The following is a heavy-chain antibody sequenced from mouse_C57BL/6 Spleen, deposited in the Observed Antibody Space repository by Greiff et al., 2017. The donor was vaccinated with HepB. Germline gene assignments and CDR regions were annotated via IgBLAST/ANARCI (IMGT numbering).Heavy chain of an antibody. V-gene: IGHV1-64*01. J-gene: IGHJ4*01. CDR3: AREGVYDGYYHYAMDY. CDR1: SYTFTSYW. CDR2: IHPNSGST. Sequence: QVQLQQPGAELVKPGASVKLSCKASSYTFTSYWMHWVKQRPGQGLEWIGMIHPNSGSTNYNEKFKSKATLTVDKSSSTAYMQLSSLTSEDSAVYYCAREGVYDGYYHYAMDYWGQGTSVTVSS. D-gene: IGHD2-3*01.